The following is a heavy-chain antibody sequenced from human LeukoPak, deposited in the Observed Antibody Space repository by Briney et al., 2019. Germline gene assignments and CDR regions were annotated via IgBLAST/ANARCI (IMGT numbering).Heavy chain of an antibody. V-gene: IGHV3-66*02. D-gene: IGHD3-3*01. CDR3: ARDRTDFWSGYLYGMDV. CDR1: GFTVSSNY. CDR2: IYSGGST. Sequence: QPGGSLRLSCAASGFTVSSNYMSWVRQAPGKGLEWVSVIYSGGSTYYADSVKGRFTISRDNSKNTLYLQMNSLRAEDTAVYYCARDRTDFWSGYLYGMDVWCQGTTVTVSS. J-gene: IGHJ6*02.